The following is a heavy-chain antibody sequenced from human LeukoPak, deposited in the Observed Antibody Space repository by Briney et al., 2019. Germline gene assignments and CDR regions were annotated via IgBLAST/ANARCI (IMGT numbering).Heavy chain of an antibody. CDR2: MTTEGTST. D-gene: IGHD1-1*01. V-gene: IGHV3-74*01. CDR1: GFTFKTYW. CDR3: IRERGLNRYKSFDS. Sequence: PGGSLRLSCAASGFTFKTYWMHWVRQTPGKGMMWVSRMTTEGTSTAYADSVKGRFTIYRDNAKNTLYLQMDSLRVEDTALYYCIRERGLNRYKSFDSWGQGTLVAVSS. J-gene: IGHJ4*02.